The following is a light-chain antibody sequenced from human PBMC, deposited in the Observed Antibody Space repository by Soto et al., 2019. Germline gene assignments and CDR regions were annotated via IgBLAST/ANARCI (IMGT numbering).Light chain of an antibody. CDR3: QQSYKILT. Sequence: DIQLTQSPASLSASVRDRVTITCRASDNIGSNLNWYQHQTGTAPKLLIYAASSLQGGVPSRFSGSGYGTQFTLTISGLQTEDFATYYCQQSYKILTFGGGTWVDI. V-gene: IGKV1-39*01. J-gene: IGKJ4*01. CDR1: DNIGSN. CDR2: AAS.